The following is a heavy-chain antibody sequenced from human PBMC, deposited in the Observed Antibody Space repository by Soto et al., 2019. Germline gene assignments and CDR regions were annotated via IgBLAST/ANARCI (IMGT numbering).Heavy chain of an antibody. Sequence: QVQLQESGPGLVKPSETLSLTCTVSVGSISRYCWSWIRQPPGKGLEWIGYICYSGSTNYNPSLKSRVTISVDTSKNQFSLKLSSVTAADTAFYYCARDRDYGDYGAAFDVWGQGTMVTVSS. D-gene: IGHD4-17*01. CDR1: VGSISRYC. CDR2: ICYSGST. V-gene: IGHV4-59*01. J-gene: IGHJ3*01. CDR3: ARDRDYGDYGAAFDV.